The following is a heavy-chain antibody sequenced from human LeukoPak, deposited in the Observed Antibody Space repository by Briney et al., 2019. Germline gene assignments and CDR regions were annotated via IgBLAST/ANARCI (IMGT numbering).Heavy chain of an antibody. CDR1: GFTFSSYS. Sequence: PGGSLRLSCAASGFTFSSYSMNWVRQAPGKGLEWVSSISSSSSYIYYADSVKGRFTISRHNAKNSLYLQMNSLRAEDTAVYYCASRSGAWDIVVVPAARPFDYWGQGTLVTVSS. CDR2: ISSSSSYI. D-gene: IGHD2-2*01. J-gene: IGHJ4*02. CDR3: ASRSGAWDIVVVPAARPFDY. V-gene: IGHV3-21*01.